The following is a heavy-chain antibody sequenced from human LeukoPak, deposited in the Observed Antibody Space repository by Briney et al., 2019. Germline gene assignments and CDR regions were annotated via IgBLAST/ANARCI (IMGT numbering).Heavy chain of an antibody. V-gene: IGHV4-59*08. Sequence: SETLSLTCTVSGASISDYYWSWIRQPPGKGLEWIAYVYNDVSTKYNPSLKSRVTISVDTSKNQVSLWLSSVTAADTAVYYCARSSSAYGDYVRFDPWGQGTQVTVSS. CDR1: GASISDYY. J-gene: IGHJ5*02. CDR3: ARSSSAYGDYVRFDP. CDR2: VYNDVST. D-gene: IGHD4-17*01.